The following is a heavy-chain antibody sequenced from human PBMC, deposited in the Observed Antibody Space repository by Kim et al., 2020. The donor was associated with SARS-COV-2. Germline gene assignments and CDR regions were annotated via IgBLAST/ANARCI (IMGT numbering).Heavy chain of an antibody. J-gene: IGHJ4*02. Sequence: ASVKVSCKASGYTFTGYYMHWVRQAPGQGLEWMGRINPNSGGTNYAQKFQGRVTITRDMSISTAYMELSRLRSDDTAMYYCARRVYGGNSVECDYWGQGTLVTVAS. D-gene: IGHD2-21*02. CDR3: ARRVYGGNSVECDY. CDR1: GYTFTGYY. V-gene: IGHV1-2*06. CDR2: INPNSGGT.